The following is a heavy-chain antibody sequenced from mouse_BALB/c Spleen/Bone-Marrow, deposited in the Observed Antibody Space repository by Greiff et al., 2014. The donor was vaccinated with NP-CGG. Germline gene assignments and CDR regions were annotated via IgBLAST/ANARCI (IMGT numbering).Heavy chain of an antibody. D-gene: IGHD4-1*01. Sequence: QVQLQQSGAELMKPGASVKISCKATGYTFSSYWIEWVKQRPGHGLEWIGEILPGSGSTNYNEKFKGKATFTADTSSNTAYMQLSSLTFEDSAVYYCARDWDPFAYWGQGTLVTVSA. CDR3: ARDWDPFAY. J-gene: IGHJ3*01. CDR1: GYTFSSYW. V-gene: IGHV1-9*01. CDR2: ILPGSGST.